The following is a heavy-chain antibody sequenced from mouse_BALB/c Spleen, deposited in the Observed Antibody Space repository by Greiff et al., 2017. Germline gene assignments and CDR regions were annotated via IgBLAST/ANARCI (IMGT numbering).Heavy chain of an antibody. V-gene: IGHV7-3*02. CDR3: ARDNTYGYVDY. Sequence: EVMLVESGGGLVQPGGSLRLSCATSGFTFTDYYMSWVRQPPGKALEWLGFIRNKANGYTTEYSASVKGRFTISRDNSQSILYLQMNTLRAEDSATYYCARDNTYGYVDYWGQGTTLTVSS. J-gene: IGHJ2*01. CDR1: GFTFTDYY. CDR2: IRNKANGYTT. D-gene: IGHD2-2*01.